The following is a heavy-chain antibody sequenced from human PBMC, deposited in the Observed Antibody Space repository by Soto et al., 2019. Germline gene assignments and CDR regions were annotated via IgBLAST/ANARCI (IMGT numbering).Heavy chain of an antibody. CDR3: AKALELVMIFGFFDY. CDR1: GFSFASYA. D-gene: IGHD3-3*01. V-gene: IGHV3-23*01. J-gene: IGHJ4*02. Sequence: VHLLESGGGLVQPGGSLRLSCATSGFSFASYAMSWVRQAPGKGLEWVSSISGGGDTIYYADSLKGRFTISRENSTSTLYLQMNSLRAEDTAVYSCAKALELVMIFGFFDYWGQGSLVTVSS. CDR2: ISGGGDTI.